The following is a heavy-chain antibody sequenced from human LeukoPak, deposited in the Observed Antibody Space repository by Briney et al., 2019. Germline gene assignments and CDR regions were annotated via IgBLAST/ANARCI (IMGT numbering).Heavy chain of an antibody. D-gene: IGHD3-3*01. CDR3: ARHKARAFFYFDS. J-gene: IGHJ4*02. V-gene: IGHV4-59*08. Sequence: SETLSLTCAVYGGSFSGYYWSWIRQPPGKGLEWIGYIYYNGSPNYNPSLKSRMTISKDTSKNQFSLKLTSVTAADTAVYYCARHKARAFFYFDSWGQGTLVTVSS. CDR2: IYYNGSP. CDR1: GGSFSGYY.